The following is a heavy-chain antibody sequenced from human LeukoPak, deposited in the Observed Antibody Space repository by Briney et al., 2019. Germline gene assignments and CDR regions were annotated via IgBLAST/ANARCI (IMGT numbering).Heavy chain of an antibody. D-gene: IGHD3-3*01. CDR1: GGSISSSSYY. CDR2: IYYSGST. Sequence: SETLSLTCTVSGGSISSSSYYWGWIRQPPGTGLEWIGSIYYSGSTYYNPSLKSRVTISVDTSKNQFSLKLNSVTAADTAVYYCARNLRFWRNAFDIWGQGTMVTVSS. V-gene: IGHV4-39*01. CDR3: ARNLRFWRNAFDI. J-gene: IGHJ3*02.